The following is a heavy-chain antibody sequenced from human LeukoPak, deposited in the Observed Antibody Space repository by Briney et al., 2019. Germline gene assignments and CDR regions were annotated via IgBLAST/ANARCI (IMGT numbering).Heavy chain of an antibody. CDR1: GFTVSSNY. V-gene: IGHV3-53*01. Sequence: GGSLRLSCAASGFTVSSNYMHWVRQAPGKGLEWVSVIYITGSTFYADSVKGRFTISRDNTKNTLYLQMQSLRAEDTAVYYCATDGASCGGHCYSDYWGQGTLVTVSS. CDR3: ATDGASCGGHCYSDY. CDR2: IYITGST. J-gene: IGHJ4*02. D-gene: IGHD2-21*02.